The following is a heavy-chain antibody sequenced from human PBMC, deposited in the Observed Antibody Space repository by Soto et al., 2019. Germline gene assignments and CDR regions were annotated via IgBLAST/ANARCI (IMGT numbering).Heavy chain of an antibody. J-gene: IGHJ4*03. CDR1: GFTFSDYA. V-gene: IGHV3-23*01. D-gene: IGHD5-12*01. CDR2: IRGSGVGT. Sequence: EVQLLESGEPGGSLRVSCVASGFTFSDYAMTWVRKAPGKGLEWVSSIRGSGVGTTYADSVRGRFTILRDNSKNTLYLQMNSLRAEDTAVYYCARDPNDGYVGAFDGWGQGTLVTVSS. CDR3: ARDPNDGYVGAFDG.